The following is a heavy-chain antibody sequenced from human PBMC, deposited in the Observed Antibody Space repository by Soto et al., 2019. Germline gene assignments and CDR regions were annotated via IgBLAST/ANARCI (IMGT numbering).Heavy chain of an antibody. CDR3: ARGFFYSSGWYGYAFDI. CDR1: GYTFTSYA. CDR2: INAGNGNT. D-gene: IGHD6-19*01. Sequence: ASVKVSCKASGYTFTSYAMHWVRQAPGQRLEWMGWINAGNGNTKYSQKLQGRVTITRDTSASTAYMELSSLRSEDTAVYYCARGFFYSSGWYGYAFDIWGQGTMVTVSS. V-gene: IGHV1-3*01. J-gene: IGHJ3*02.